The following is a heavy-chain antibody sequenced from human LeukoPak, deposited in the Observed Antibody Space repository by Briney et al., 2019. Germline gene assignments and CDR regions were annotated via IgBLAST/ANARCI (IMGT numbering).Heavy chain of an antibody. CDR1: GGSTTSYY. J-gene: IGHJ4*02. Sequence: SETLSLTCTVSGGSTTSYYWSWIRQPPGKGLEWIGYIYYSGSTNYNPSLKSRVTISVDTSKNQFSLKLNSVTAADTAVYYCARSRVATGPSHGFDYWGQGTLVTVSS. CDR2: IYYSGST. V-gene: IGHV4-59*01. CDR3: ARSRVATGPSHGFDY. D-gene: IGHD5-12*01.